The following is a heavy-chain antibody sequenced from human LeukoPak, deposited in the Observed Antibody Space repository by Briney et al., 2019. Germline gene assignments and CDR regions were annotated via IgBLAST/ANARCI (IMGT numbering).Heavy chain of an antibody. CDR1: GFTFSGSA. CDR3: ARPRGGYSSGHGYGY. J-gene: IGHJ4*02. Sequence: PGGSLRLSCAVSGFTFSGSAMHWVRQASGKGLEWVGRIRSNANSYATAYAASVKGRFTISRDDSKNTAYLQMNSLKTEDTAVYYCARPRGGYSSGHGYGYWGQGTLVTVSS. CDR2: IRSNANSYAT. D-gene: IGHD6-19*01. V-gene: IGHV3-73*01.